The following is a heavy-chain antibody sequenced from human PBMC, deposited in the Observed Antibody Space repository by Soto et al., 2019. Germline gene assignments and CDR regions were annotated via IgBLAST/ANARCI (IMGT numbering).Heavy chain of an antibody. Sequence: QVQLVQSGAEVKKPGSSVKVSCKASGGIFSSYAISWIRQAHGQGPEWMGGIIPIFGTANYAQKYQGRVTISADESTTTAYMQLTGLRSDDSAVYYCATDAPNLSLTGRTRPLDYWGQGTLVTVSS. CDR2: IIPIFGTA. J-gene: IGHJ4*02. V-gene: IGHV1-69*01. D-gene: IGHD1-1*01. CDR1: GGIFSSYA. CDR3: ATDAPNLSLTGRTRPLDY.